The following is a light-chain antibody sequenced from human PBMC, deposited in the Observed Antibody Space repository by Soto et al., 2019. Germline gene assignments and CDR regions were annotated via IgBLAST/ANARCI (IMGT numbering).Light chain of an antibody. J-gene: IGKJ5*01. CDR1: QTVSSY. CDR3: QKYATSPIT. Sequence: ENVLTQSPGTLSLSPGERATLSCRASQTVSSYLTWYQQRPGQAPRLLIYVASKRATGIPDRFSGSGSGTDFTLTISRLEPEDFALYYCQKYATSPITFGHGTRLEIK. CDR2: VAS. V-gene: IGKV3-20*01.